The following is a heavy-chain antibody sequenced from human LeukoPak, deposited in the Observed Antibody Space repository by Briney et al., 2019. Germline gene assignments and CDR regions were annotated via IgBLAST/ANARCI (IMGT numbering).Heavy chain of an antibody. Sequence: PSETLSLTCSVSDDSITMYYWSWIRQPPGKGLEWIGYIYYSGSTKYNPSLKSRVTISVDTSKNQFSLGLSSVTAADTAVYYCARDWGVSARPGYMDVWGKGTTVTVSS. CDR1: DDSITMYY. J-gene: IGHJ6*03. CDR2: IYYSGST. CDR3: ARDWGVSARPGYMDV. V-gene: IGHV4-59*01. D-gene: IGHD6-6*01.